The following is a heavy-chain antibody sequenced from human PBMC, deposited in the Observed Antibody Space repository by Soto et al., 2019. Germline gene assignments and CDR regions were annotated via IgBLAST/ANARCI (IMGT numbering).Heavy chain of an antibody. D-gene: IGHD3-3*01. CDR2: INHSGST. J-gene: IGHJ6*02. CDR3: ARRRIFGVVMIYYGMDV. CDR1: GGSFSGYY. V-gene: IGHV4-34*01. Sequence: SQTLSLTCAVYGGSFSGYYWSWIRQPPGKGLEWIGEINHSGSTNYNPSLKSRVTISVDTSKNQFSLKLSSVTAADTAVYYCARRRIFGVVMIYYGMDVWGQGTTVTVSS.